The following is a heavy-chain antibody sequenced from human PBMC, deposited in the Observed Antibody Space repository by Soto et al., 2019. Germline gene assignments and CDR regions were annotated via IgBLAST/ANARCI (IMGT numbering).Heavy chain of an antibody. CDR1: RFTFGDYP. V-gene: IGHV3-23*01. J-gene: IGHJ4*02. D-gene: IGHD4-17*01. Sequence: PGGSLRLSCVASRFTFGDYPMNRVRQAPGKGLEWVSGISDTSIDTYYADSVKGRFTISRDNSQSMLFLHVSSLRAEDTALYYCAQNDAKPFGDFVFDSWGQGTLVTVSS. CDR2: ISDTSIDT. CDR3: AQNDAKPFGDFVFDS.